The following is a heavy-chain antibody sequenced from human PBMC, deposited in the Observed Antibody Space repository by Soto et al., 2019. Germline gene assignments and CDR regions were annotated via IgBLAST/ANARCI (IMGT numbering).Heavy chain of an antibody. D-gene: IGHD3-16*01. Sequence: QEQLVESGGGVVQPGKSLRLSCSASRFTFSSYGMHWVRQAPGKGLEWVAVIWFDGSEKYYADSVKGRFTISRDNSDNTLYLQMNSLRAEDTAVYYCARKRGDWYFDLWGRGTLVTVSS. V-gene: IGHV3-33*01. J-gene: IGHJ2*01. CDR2: IWFDGSEK. CDR3: ARKRGDWYFDL. CDR1: RFTFSSYG.